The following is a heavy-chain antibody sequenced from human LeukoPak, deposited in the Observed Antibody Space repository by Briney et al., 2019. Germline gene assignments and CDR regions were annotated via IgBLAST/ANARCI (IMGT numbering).Heavy chain of an antibody. J-gene: IGHJ4*02. CDR1: GFTFNSYS. CDR2: LSGSGGRT. D-gene: IGHD6-13*01. CDR3: AKDVSSSWYEVFDY. V-gene: IGHV3-23*01. Sequence: GGSLRLSCAASGFTFNSYSMTWVRQAPGKGLEWVSALSGSGGRTYYGDSVKGRFTISRDNSKNTLYLQMNSLRAEDTAVYYCAKDVSSSWYEVFDYWGQGTLVTVSS.